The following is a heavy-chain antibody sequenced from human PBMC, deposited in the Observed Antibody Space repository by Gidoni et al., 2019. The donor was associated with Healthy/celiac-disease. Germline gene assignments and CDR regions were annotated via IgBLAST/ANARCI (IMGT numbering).Heavy chain of an antibody. CDR2: IHAGNGNT. J-gene: IGHJ6*02. V-gene: IGHV1-3*01. Sequence: QVQLVQSGAEVKKPGASVKVSCKASGYTFTSYAMHWVRQAPGQRLEWMGWIHAGNGNTKYSQKFQGRVTITRDTSASTAYMELSSLRSEDTAVYYCAREKIAAVAGPYYYYGMDVWGQGTTVTVSS. CDR3: AREKIAAVAGPYYYYGMDV. D-gene: IGHD6-19*01. CDR1: GYTFTSYA.